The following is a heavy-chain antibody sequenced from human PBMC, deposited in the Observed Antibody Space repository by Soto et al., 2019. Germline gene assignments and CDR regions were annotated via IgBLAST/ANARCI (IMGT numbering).Heavy chain of an antibody. CDR2: ISYDGSNK. V-gene: IGHV3-30*18. CDR1: GFTISSYG. J-gene: IGHJ3*02. CDR3: AKSWQWLAHDAFDI. D-gene: IGHD6-19*01. Sequence: PEGSLRLSCAASGFTISSYGMHQVRQAPGKGLEWVAVISYDGSNKYYADSVKGRFTISRDNSKNTLYLQMNSLRAEDTAVYYCAKSWQWLAHDAFDIWGQGTMVTVSS.